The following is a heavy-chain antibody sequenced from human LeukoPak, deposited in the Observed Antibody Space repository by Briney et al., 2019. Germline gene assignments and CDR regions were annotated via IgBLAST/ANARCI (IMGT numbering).Heavy chain of an antibody. Sequence: GASVKVFCKASGYTFTGYYLHWVRQAPGQGLEWMGWINPNSGGTNYAQKFQGRVTMTRDTSITTAYMELSRLTSDDTAVYYCARGSNWGWNWFDPWGQGTLVTVSS. D-gene: IGHD7-27*01. J-gene: IGHJ5*02. CDR1: GYTFTGYY. CDR2: INPNSGGT. CDR3: ARGSNWGWNWFDP. V-gene: IGHV1-2*02.